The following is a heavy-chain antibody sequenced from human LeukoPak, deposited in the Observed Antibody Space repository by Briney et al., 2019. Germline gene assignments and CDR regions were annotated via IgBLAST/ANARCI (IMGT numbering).Heavy chain of an antibody. V-gene: IGHV3-48*01. CDR1: GFTFSSYS. Sequence: GGSLRLSCAASGFTFSSYSMNWVRQAPGKGLEWVSYISSSSSTIYYADSVKGRFTISRDNAKNSLYLQMNSLRAEDTAVYYCAREDSGSYSDAWFDPWGQGTLVTVSS. CDR2: ISSSSSTI. J-gene: IGHJ5*02. D-gene: IGHD1-26*01. CDR3: AREDSGSYSDAWFDP.